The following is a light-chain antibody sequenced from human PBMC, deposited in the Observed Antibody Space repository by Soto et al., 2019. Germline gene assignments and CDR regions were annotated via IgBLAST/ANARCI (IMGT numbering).Light chain of an antibody. V-gene: IGLV2-14*01. CDR1: SSDVGGYNY. J-gene: IGLJ2*01. CDR3: SSYTSSSTPPGVV. CDR2: DVS. Sequence: QSALTQPASVSGSPGQSITISCTGTSSDVGGYNYVSWYQQHPGKAPKLMIYDVSNRPSGVSNRFSGSKSGNTASLTISGLQAEDEADYYCSSYTSSSTPPGVVFGGGTQLTVL.